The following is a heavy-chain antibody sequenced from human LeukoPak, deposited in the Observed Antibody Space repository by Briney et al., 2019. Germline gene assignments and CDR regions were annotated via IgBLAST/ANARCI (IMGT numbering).Heavy chain of an antibody. CDR2: IIPILGIA. D-gene: IGHD5-18*01. V-gene: IGHV1-69*04. Sequence: ASVKVSCKASDYTXITYGLSRVRQAPGQGLEWMGRIIPILGIANYAQKFQGRVTITADKSTSTAYMELSSLRSEDTAVYYCARVDTAMVIDYWGQGTLVTVSS. CDR3: ARVDTAMVIDY. J-gene: IGHJ4*02. CDR1: DYTXITYG.